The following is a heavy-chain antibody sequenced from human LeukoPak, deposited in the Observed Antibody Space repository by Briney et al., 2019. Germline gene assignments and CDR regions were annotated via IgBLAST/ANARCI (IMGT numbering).Heavy chain of an antibody. Sequence: SETLSLTCTVSGASISSYYWSWIRQPPGKGPEWIGYIYYSGSTNYNPSLQSRVTISVDTSKNQFSLKLTSVTAADTAVYYCARDGVITFGGVIGYFDYWGQGALVTVSS. J-gene: IGHJ4*02. V-gene: IGHV4-59*01. D-gene: IGHD3-16*02. CDR2: IYYSGST. CDR3: ARDGVITFGGVIGYFDY. CDR1: GASISSYY.